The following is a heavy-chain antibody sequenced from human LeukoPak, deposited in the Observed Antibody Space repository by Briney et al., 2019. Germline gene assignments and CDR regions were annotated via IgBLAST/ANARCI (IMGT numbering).Heavy chain of an antibody. V-gene: IGHV3-15*01. Sequence: GGSVRRSCAASGFTFSNAWMRWVRQAPGKGLEWVGRIKSKTDGGTTDYAAPVKGRFTISRDDSKHTPYLQMNSMKTEHTAVYYCTTDEEATIIPHDYWGQGTLVTVSS. D-gene: IGHD5-24*01. CDR1: GFTFSNAW. CDR3: TTDEEATIIPHDY. J-gene: IGHJ4*02. CDR2: IKSKTDGGTT.